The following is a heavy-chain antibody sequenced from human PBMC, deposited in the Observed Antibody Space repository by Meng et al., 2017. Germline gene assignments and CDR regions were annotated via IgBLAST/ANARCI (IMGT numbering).Heavy chain of an antibody. J-gene: IGHJ4*02. CDR2: IKQDGSEK. CDR3: ARDLPGIAAAGVIDY. CDR1: GFTFSSYW. V-gene: IGHV3-7*01. D-gene: IGHD6-13*01. Sequence: GGSLRLSCAASGFTFSSYWMSWVRQAPGKGLEWVANIKQDGSEKYYVDSVKGRFTISRDNAKNSLYLQMNSLRAEDTAVYYCARDLPGIAAAGVIDYWGQGTLVTVSS.